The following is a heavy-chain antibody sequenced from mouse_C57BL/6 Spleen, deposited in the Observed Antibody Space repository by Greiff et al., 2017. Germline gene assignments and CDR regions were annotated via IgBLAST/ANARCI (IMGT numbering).Heavy chain of an antibody. V-gene: IGHV1-59*01. CDR1: GYTFTSYW. D-gene: IGHD5-1*01. CDR3: ANEYGAY. CDR2: IDPSDSYT. J-gene: IGHJ3*01. Sequence: QVQLQQPGAELVRPGTSVKLSCKASGYTFTSYWMHWVKQRPGQGLEWIGVIDPSDSYTNYNQKFKGKATLTVDTSSSTAYMQLSSLTSEDSAVYYCANEYGAYWGQGTLVTVSA.